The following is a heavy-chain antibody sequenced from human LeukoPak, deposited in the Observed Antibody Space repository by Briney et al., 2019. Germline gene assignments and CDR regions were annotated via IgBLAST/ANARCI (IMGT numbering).Heavy chain of an antibody. V-gene: IGHV3-30*04. D-gene: IGHD3-22*01. J-gene: IGHJ4*02. CDR2: ISYDGSNK. CDR3: ARGDLDSSGYIDY. CDR1: GLTFSSYA. Sequence: SGGSLRLSCAASGLTFSSYAMHWVRQAPGKGLEWVAVISYDGSNKYYADSVKGRFTISRDNSKNTLYLQMNSLRAEDTAVYYCARGDLDSSGYIDYWGQGTLVTVSS.